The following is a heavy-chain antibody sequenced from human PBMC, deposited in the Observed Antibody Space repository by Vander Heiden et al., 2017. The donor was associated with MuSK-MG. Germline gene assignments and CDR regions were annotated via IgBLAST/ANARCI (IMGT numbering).Heavy chain of an antibody. D-gene: IGHD3-9*01. CDR3: ARKYYDILTGPSGMDV. CDR1: GYTFTSYG. J-gene: IGHJ6*02. Sequence: QVQLVQSGAEVKKPGASVKVSCKASGYTFTSYGLSWVRQAPGQGLEWMGWISAYNGNTNYAQKLQGRVTMTTDTSTSTAYMELRSLRSDDTAVYYCARKYYDILTGPSGMDVWGQGTTVTVSS. V-gene: IGHV1-18*04. CDR2: ISAYNGNT.